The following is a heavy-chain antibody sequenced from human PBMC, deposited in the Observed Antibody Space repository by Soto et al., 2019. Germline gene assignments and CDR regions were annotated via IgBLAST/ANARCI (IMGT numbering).Heavy chain of an antibody. D-gene: IGHD3-22*01. CDR3: AKEQYYYDSSGYFSPPFDP. J-gene: IGHJ5*02. CDR1: GFTFSSYA. CDR2: ISGSGGST. V-gene: IGHV3-23*01. Sequence: GGSLRLSCAASGFTFSSYAMSWVRQAPGKGLEWVSAISGSGGSTYYADSVKGRFTISRDNSKNTLYLQMNGLRAEDTAVYYCAKEQYYYDSSGYFSPPFDPWGQETLVTVSS.